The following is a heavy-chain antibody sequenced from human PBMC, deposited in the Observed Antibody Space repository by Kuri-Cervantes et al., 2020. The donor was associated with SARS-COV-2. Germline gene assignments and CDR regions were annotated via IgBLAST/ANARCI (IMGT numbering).Heavy chain of an antibody. Sequence: GGSLRLSCAASGFTFSSYGMHWVRQAPGKGLEWVSAISGSGGSTYYADSVKGRFTISRDNSKNTLYLQMNSLRAEDTAVYYCARESPWLGAFDIWGQGTMVTVSS. CDR1: GFTFSSYG. CDR3: ARESPWLGAFDI. D-gene: IGHD5-12*01. CDR2: ISGSGGST. V-gene: IGHV3-23*01. J-gene: IGHJ3*02.